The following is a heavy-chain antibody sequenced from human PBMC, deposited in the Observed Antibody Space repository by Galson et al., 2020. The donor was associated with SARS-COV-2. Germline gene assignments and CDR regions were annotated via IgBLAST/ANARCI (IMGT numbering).Heavy chain of an antibody. J-gene: IGHJ4*02. D-gene: IGHD6-13*01. CDR2: IYSGGST. CDR1: GFTVSSNY. Sequence: GGSLRLSCAASGFTVSSNYMSWVRQAPGKGLEWVSVIYSGGSTYYADSVKGRFTISRDNSKNTLYLQMNSLRAEDTAVYYCARDPRMTAAGSSWGQGTLVTVSS. V-gene: IGHV3-53*01. CDR3: ARDPRMTAAGSS.